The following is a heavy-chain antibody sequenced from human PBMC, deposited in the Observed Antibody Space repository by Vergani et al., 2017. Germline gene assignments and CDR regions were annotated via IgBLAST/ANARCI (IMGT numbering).Heavy chain of an antibody. Sequence: QVQLVQSGAEVKKPGASVKVSCKASGYTFTGYYMHWVRQAPGQGLEWMGWINPNSGGTNYAQKFQGRVTMTRDTSISKAYMELSRLRSDDTAVYYCARGALGEIGYYYYYMDVWGKGTTVTVSS. CDR3: ARGALGEIGYYYYYMDV. V-gene: IGHV1-2*02. D-gene: IGHD3-16*01. CDR1: GYTFTGYY. J-gene: IGHJ6*03. CDR2: INPNSGGT.